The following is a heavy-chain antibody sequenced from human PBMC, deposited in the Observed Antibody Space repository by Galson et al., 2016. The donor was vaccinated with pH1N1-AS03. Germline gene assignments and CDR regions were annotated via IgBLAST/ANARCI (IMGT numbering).Heavy chain of an antibody. D-gene: IGHD3-3*01. CDR2: IIAMFGTA. J-gene: IGHJ3*02. CDR1: GGTFSSYA. V-gene: IGHV1-69*06. Sequence: SVKVSCKASGGTFSSYAISWVRQAPGQGLEWMGGIIAMFGTANYAQKVQGRVTIIADKSTSTAYMELSSLRSEDTAVYYCARDANYDFWSGHDAFDIWGQGTMVTVSS. CDR3: ARDANYDFWSGHDAFDI.